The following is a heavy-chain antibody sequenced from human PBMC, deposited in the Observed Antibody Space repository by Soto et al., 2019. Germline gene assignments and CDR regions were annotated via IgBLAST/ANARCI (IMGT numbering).Heavy chain of an antibody. D-gene: IGHD6-19*01. J-gene: IGHJ6*02. CDR1: GDSLSSNSAI. CDR3: ARVYSSGWSFYYGTDV. CDR2: TYYTSKWYN. Sequence: QATLQQSGPGLVKPSQTLSLTCAIFGDSLSSNSAIWNWFRQSPSRGLEWLGRTYYTSKWYNDYAVSVKRRISINPDTSKNQVSLQLNSVTPEDTAVYYCARVYSSGWSFYYGTDVWGQGTTVTVSS. V-gene: IGHV6-1*01.